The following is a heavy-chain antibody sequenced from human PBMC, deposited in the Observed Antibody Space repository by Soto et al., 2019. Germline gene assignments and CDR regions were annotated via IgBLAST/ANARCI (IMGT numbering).Heavy chain of an antibody. CDR1: GYSFTSYW. V-gene: IGHV5-51*01. D-gene: IGHD3-9*01. Sequence: GEALKISCKGSGYSFTSYWIGWVRQLPGKGLEWMGIIYPGDSDTRYSPSFEGQVTISVDKSISTAYLQWSRLKASDTAMYYCVRHYDTLTVDYWGQGTLVTVSS. J-gene: IGHJ4*02. CDR3: VRHYDTLTVDY. CDR2: IYPGDSDT.